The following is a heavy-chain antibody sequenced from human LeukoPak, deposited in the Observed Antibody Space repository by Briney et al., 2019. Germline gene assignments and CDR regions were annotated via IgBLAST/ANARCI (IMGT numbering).Heavy chain of an antibody. CDR2: ISSSSSYI. V-gene: IGHV3-21*04. D-gene: IGHD3-10*01. CDR1: GFTFSSYS. Sequence: PGGSLRLSCAASGFTFSSYSMNWVRQAPGKGLEWVSSISSSSSYIYYADSVKGRFTISRDNSKNTLYLQMNSLRGEDTAVYYCARWFGDDFWGQGTLVTVSS. CDR3: ARWFGDDF. J-gene: IGHJ4*02.